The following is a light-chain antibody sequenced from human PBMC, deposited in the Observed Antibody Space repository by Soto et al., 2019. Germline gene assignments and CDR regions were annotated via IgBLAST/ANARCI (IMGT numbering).Light chain of an antibody. V-gene: IGKV1-39*01. CDR2: VAS. J-gene: IGKJ3*01. Sequence: DIQMTQSPSSLSASVGDRVTITCRASQSVGNYLNWYQYKPGKAPTLLIYVASSLQRGFPSTFSGSGSGTDFTLTISNLQPEDFATYYCQQTYGTPFTFGPGTKVDI. CDR3: QQTYGTPFT. CDR1: QSVGNY.